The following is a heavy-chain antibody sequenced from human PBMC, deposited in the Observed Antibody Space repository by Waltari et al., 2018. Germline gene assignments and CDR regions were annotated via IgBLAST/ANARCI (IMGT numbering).Heavy chain of an antibody. D-gene: IGHD2-15*01. J-gene: IGHJ3*01. CDR3: ATQQNLGHGGFDV. CDR1: GYSLPTYA. V-gene: IGHV1-3*01. Sequence: QVQLVQSGAEVKKPGDSVKVSCKASGYSLPTYALHWVRQAPGQRFEWIGWINVGNGDTKFSLKFRDRVNINKDTSATTAQLELSSLMFEDTAVYFCATQQNLGHGGFDVWGQGTMITVSS. CDR2: INVGNGDT.